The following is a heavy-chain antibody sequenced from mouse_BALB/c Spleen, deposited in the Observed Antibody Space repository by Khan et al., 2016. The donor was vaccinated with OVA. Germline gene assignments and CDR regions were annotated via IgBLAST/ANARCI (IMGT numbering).Heavy chain of an antibody. CDR3: ARQNYRYDRYFDV. Sequence: QIQLVQSGPELKKPGETVKISCKASGYTFTNYGMNWVKQAPGKGLKWMGWINTYTGEPTYADDFKGRFAFSLETSASTAYLQINNLKDADTATYVCARQNYRYDRYFDVWGAGTTVTVSS. CDR2: INTYTGEP. CDR1: GYTFTNYG. J-gene: IGHJ1*01. D-gene: IGHD2-14*01. V-gene: IGHV9-3-1*01.